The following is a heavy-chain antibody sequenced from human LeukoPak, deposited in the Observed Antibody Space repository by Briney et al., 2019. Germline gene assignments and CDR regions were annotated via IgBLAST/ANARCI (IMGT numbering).Heavy chain of an antibody. Sequence: ASVEVSCKASGYIFTSYGISWVRQAPGQGLEWMGWISTYNGNTKYAQKVQGRVTLTTDTSTSTAYMELRSLRGDDTAIYYCARGRSAADDFDYWGQGTLVTVSS. D-gene: IGHD6-13*01. CDR3: ARGRSAADDFDY. V-gene: IGHV1-18*01. J-gene: IGHJ4*02. CDR2: ISTYNGNT. CDR1: GYIFTSYG.